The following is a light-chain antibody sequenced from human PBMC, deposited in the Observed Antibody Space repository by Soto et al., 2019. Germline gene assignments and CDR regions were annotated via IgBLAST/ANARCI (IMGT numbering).Light chain of an antibody. CDR1: QSVSTF. J-gene: IGKJ3*01. CDR3: QQSYISPFT. V-gene: IGKV3-11*01. CDR2: DAS. Sequence: EIVLTQSPATLSLSPGEIATLSCRASQSVSTFLVWFQQKPGQPPRLLIDDASKRATGIPARFSGSGSGTDFTLTISSLEPEDFASYYCQQSYISPFTFGPGTKVEI.